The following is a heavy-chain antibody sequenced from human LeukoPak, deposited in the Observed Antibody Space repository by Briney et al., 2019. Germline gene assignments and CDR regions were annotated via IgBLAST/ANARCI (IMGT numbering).Heavy chain of an antibody. V-gene: IGHV3-23*01. J-gene: IGHJ6*02. CDR2: ISGSGGST. CDR3: ASSYYDILTGYWATQYYYYYGMDV. D-gene: IGHD3-9*01. CDR1: GFTFSSYA. Sequence: GGSLRLSCAASGFTFSSYAMSWVRQAPGKGLEWVSAISGSGGSTYYADSVKGRFTISRDNSKNTLYLQMNSLRAEDTAVYYCASSYYDILTGYWATQYYYYYGMDVWGQGTTVTVSS.